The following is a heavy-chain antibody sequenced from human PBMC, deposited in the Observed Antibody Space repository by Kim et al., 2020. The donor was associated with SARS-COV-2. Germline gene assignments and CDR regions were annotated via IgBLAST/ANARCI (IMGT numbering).Heavy chain of an antibody. J-gene: IGHJ5*02. CDR1: GDSIVTASYY. Sequence: SETLSLTCTVSGDSIVTASYYWVWIHQPPGKALDWIGTIYYSGSTYYNPSLKSRVTMSVDTSKNQFSLDLNSLTAADTAVYFCARLAKRPFGWIDPWGQGTLVTVSS. CDR2: IYYSGST. V-gene: IGHV4-39*07. CDR3: ARLAKRPFGWIDP. D-gene: IGHD3-16*01.